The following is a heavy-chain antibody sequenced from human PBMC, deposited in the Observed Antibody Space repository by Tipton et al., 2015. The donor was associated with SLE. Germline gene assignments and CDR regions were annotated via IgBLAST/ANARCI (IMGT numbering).Heavy chain of an antibody. CDR1: GGSISSHY. CDR2: IYYSGST. D-gene: IGHD2-15*01. Sequence: TLSLTCTVSGGSISSHYWSWIRQPPGKGLEWIGYIYYSGSTDYNPSLKSRVTISVDTSKNQFSLKLSSVTAADTAVYYCARGLYGSIVVVLTEYYYYGMDVWGQGTTVTVSS. CDR3: ARGLYGSIVVVLTEYYYYGMDV. J-gene: IGHJ6*02. V-gene: IGHV4-59*11.